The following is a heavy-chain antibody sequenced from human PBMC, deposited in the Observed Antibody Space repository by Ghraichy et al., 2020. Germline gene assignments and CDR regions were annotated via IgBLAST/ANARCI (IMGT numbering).Heavy chain of an antibody. CDR2: IYYTGST. CDR1: GGSISSSSYF. V-gene: IGHV4-39*01. D-gene: IGHD6-13*01. Sequence: SQTRSLTCSVSGGSISSSSYFWGWLRQPPGKGLEWIGSIYYTGSTYYTPSLKSRVTISVDTSKNQFSLRVNSVTAADTAVYYCVSYSSTSYYYGLDVWGQGTTVTVSS. CDR3: VSYSSTSYYYGLDV. J-gene: IGHJ6*02.